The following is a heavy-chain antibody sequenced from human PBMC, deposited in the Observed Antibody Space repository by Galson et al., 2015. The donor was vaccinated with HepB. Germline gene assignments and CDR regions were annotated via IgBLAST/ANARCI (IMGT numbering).Heavy chain of an antibody. CDR3: ARVHSSSAEWSEETGLDP. J-gene: IGHJ5*02. CDR2: IIPIFGTA. Sequence: SVKVSCKASGGTFSSYAISWVRQAPGQGLEWMGGIIPIFGTANYAQKFQGRVTITADESTSTAYMELSSLRSEDTAVYYCARVHSSSAEWSEETGLDPWGQGTLVTVSS. CDR1: GGTFSSYA. V-gene: IGHV1-69*13. D-gene: IGHD6-6*01.